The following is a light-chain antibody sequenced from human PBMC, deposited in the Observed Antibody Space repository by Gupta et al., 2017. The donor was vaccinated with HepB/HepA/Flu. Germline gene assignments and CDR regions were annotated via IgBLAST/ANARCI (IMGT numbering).Light chain of an antibody. Sequence: DIQMTQSPSSVSASVGDRVTITCRASQGISRWLTWYQQKPGKAPKVLIYGASSLQSGVPSRSSGSASGTDFTLSMSILHPEDFATYYCQQAKTFGLTFGGGTRVEIK. V-gene: IGKV1-12*01. CDR1: QGISRW. CDR3: QQAKTFGLT. J-gene: IGKJ4*01. CDR2: GAS.